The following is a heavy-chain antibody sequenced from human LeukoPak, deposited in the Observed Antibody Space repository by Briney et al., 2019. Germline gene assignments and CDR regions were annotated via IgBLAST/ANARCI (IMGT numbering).Heavy chain of an antibody. CDR2: ISGHGDST. D-gene: IGHD4-17*01. CDR1: GFTFDDYA. Sequence: GGSLRLSCAASGFTFDDYAMHWVRHAPGKGLEWVSLISGHGDSTYYADSVKGRFTISRDNNKNSLYLQMNSLRTEDTALYYCAKDGYGDYDYWGQGTLVTVSS. CDR3: AKDGYGDYDY. V-gene: IGHV3-43*02. J-gene: IGHJ4*02.